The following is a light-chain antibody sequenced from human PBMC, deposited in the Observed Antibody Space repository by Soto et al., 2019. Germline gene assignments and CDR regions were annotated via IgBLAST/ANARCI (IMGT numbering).Light chain of an antibody. Sequence: QSVLTQSPSVSGAPGPRVTISCTGSSSNIGACYDVHWYQQVPGTAPKLLIYGNNNRPSGVPDRFSGSKSGTSASLAITGLQAEDEADYYCQSYDSSLSGFVFATGTKLTVL. V-gene: IGLV1-40*01. CDR1: SSNIGACYD. CDR2: GNN. CDR3: QSYDSSLSGFV. J-gene: IGLJ1*01.